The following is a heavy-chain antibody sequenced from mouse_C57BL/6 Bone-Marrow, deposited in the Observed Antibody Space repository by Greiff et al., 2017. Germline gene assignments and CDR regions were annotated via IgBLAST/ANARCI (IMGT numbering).Heavy chain of an antibody. J-gene: IGHJ2*01. Sequence: EVKLQESGAELVRPGASVKLSCTASGFNIKDDYMHWVKQRPEQGLEWIGWFDPENGDTEYASKFQGKATITADTSSNTAYLQLSSLTSEDTAVYYCTTVVHYWGQGTTLTVSS. V-gene: IGHV14-4*01. CDR1: GFNIKDDY. D-gene: IGHD1-1*01. CDR3: TTVVHY. CDR2: FDPENGDT.